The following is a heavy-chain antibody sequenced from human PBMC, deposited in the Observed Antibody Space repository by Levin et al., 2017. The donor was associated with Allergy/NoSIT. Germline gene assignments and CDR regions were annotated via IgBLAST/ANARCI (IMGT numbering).Heavy chain of an antibody. V-gene: IGHV4-34*01. Sequence: GSLRLSCAVYGGSFSGYYWSWIRQPPGKGLEWIGEINHSGSTTYNPSLKSRVTISVDTSKNQFSLKLSSVTAADTAVYYCARGYFWSGYYDYWGQGTLVTVSS. CDR3: ARGYFWSGYYDY. J-gene: IGHJ4*02. CDR1: GGSFSGYY. D-gene: IGHD3-3*01. CDR2: INHSGST.